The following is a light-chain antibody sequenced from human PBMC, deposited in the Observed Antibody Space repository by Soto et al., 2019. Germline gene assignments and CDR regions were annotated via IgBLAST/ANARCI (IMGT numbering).Light chain of an antibody. CDR2: GAS. V-gene: IGKV3-20*01. CDR1: QSVSSNY. J-gene: IGKJ4*01. CDR3: QQYCSSPRVT. Sequence: EIVLTQSPGTLSLSPGERATLSCRASQSVSSNYLAWYQQKPGQAPRVLIYGASSRATGIPDRFSGSGSGTDFTLTISRLEPEDFAVYYCQQYCSSPRVTFGGGTKVEIK.